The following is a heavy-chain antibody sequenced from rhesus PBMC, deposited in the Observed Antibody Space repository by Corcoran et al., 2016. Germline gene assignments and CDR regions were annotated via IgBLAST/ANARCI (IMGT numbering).Heavy chain of an antibody. Sequence: QVQLQESGPGLVKPSETLSLTCAVSGYSISSNYWNWIRPPPGRGLEWIGSIYGRGGSNDLNPSLKGRVIRSVDTSKNQFSLKLSSVTAADTAVYYCARDNGSGKEDYWGQGVLVTVSS. V-gene: IGHV4S14*01. CDR2: IYGRGGSN. J-gene: IGHJ4*01. CDR3: ARDNGSGKEDY. CDR1: GYSISSNY. D-gene: IGHD2-21*01.